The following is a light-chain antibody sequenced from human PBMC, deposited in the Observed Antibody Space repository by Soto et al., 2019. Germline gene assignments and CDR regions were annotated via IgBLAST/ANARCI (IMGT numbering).Light chain of an antibody. CDR3: EAWDDSLYGAV. V-gene: IGLV1-44*01. CDR1: SSNIGANP. J-gene: IGLJ7*01. CDR2: NND. Sequence: QSVLTQPPSASGTPGQRVTISCSGSSSNIGANPINWYQQLPGTAPKLLIYNNDQRPSGVPDRFSASKSGTSASLAISGLQSDYEADYYCEAWDDSLYGAVLGGGTQLTVL.